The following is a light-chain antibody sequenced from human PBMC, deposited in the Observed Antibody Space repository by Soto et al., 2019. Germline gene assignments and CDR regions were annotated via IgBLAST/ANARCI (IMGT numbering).Light chain of an antibody. CDR3: QQYNSYST. J-gene: IGKJ1*01. V-gene: IGKV1-5*01. CDR2: DAS. Sequence: DIQMTQSPSTLSASVGDRVTITCRASQSISSWLAWYQQKPGKAPNLLIYDASTLESGVPSRFSGSGSGTEFTLTISRLQPDDFATYYCQQYNSYSTFGQGTKVKIK. CDR1: QSISSW.